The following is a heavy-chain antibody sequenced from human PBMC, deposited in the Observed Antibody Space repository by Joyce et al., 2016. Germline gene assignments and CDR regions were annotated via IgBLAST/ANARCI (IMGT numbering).Heavy chain of an antibody. D-gene: IGHD6-25*01. J-gene: IGHJ4*02. CDR2: ISYDGVYK. CDR1: GLTLSNYG. Sequence: QVQLVESGGGVVQPGRSLRLSCTASGLTLSNYGVRWVRQAPGEGLEWVAVISYDGVYKDYSDSVKGRFTISRDNSRDTLFLEMNSLRAEDTAVYYCAKILTAGYSSGWFLDYWGQGTLVTVSS. V-gene: IGHV3-30*18. CDR3: AKILTAGYSSGWFLDY.